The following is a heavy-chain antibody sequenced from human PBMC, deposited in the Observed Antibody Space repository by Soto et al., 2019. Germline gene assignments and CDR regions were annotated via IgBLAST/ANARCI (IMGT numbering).Heavy chain of an antibody. CDR2: IYYSGST. D-gene: IGHD5-18*01. J-gene: IGHJ3*02. CDR3: AGVLGYCYGLGAFDI. Sequence: QLQLQESGPGLVKPSETLSLTCTVSGGSISSSSYYWGWIRQPPGKGLEWIGSIYYSGSTYYNPSLKSRVSISVDTSRNSCCLQLSSVTAADTAVYYCAGVLGYCYGLGAFDIWGQGTMVTVSS. CDR1: GGSISSSSYY. V-gene: IGHV4-39*01.